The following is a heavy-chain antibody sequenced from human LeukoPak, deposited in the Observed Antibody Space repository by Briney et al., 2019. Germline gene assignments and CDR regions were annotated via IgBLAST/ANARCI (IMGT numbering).Heavy chain of an antibody. V-gene: IGHV3-30-3*01. D-gene: IGHD3-22*01. Sequence: GGSLRLSCAASGFTFSSYAMHWVRQAPGKGLEWGAVISYDGSNKYYADSVKGRFTISRDNSKNTLYLQMNSLRAEDTAVYYCARDYDYYDSSGYYFPKYNWFDPWGQGTLVTVSS. CDR2: ISYDGSNK. CDR3: ARDYDYYDSSGYYFPKYNWFDP. J-gene: IGHJ5*02. CDR1: GFTFSSYA.